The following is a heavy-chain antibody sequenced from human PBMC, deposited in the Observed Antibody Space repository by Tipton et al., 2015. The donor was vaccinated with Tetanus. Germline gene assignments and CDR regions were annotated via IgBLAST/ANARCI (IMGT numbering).Heavy chain of an antibody. D-gene: IGHD6-13*01. CDR3: ARRGSSWYWYFDL. V-gene: IGHV4-4*08. CDR2: IFASGST. CDR1: GDSMARYY. Sequence: TLSLTCTVSGDSMARYYWSWVRQPPGKGLEWVSYIFASGSTNYNPALKSRVTISIHTSKNQLSLRLTSVTAADTAVYYCARRGSSWYWYFDLWGRGNLVTVSS. J-gene: IGHJ2*01.